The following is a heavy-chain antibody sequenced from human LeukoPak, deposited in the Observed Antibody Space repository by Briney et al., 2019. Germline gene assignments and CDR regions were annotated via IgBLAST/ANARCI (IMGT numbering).Heavy chain of an antibody. CDR3: ATSRRIHGSGLAVRYSWLDP. CDR1: GGSFSSKA. CDR2: IISMFETT. Sequence: ASVKVSCKASGGSFSSKAISWVRQAPGQGLECMGGIISMFETTNYAQKFQGRITITADESTNTAYMELSSLRSEDTAVYFCATSRRIHGSGLAVRYSWLDPWGPGTLVTVSS. J-gene: IGHJ5*02. D-gene: IGHD3-10*01. V-gene: IGHV1-69*13.